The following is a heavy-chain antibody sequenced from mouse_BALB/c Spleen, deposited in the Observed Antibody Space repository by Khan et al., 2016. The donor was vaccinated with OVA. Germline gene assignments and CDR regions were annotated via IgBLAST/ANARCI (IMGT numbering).Heavy chain of an antibody. J-gene: IGHJ2*01. CDR3: TRDRIDY. Sequence: QVQLKQSGAERAKPGASVKMSCKASGYTFTTYWMHWVKQRPGQGLEWIGYINPTSGYTDYNEKFKDRATLSADKSSSTAYMQLSSLTSEDSAVYCCTRDRIDYWGQGTTLTVSS. V-gene: IGHV1-7*01. CDR2: INPTSGYT. CDR1: GYTFTTYW.